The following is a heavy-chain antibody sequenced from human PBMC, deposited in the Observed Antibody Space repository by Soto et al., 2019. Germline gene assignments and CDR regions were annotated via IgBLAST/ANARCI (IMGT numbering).Heavy chain of an antibody. CDR1: GGSIRSYY. J-gene: IGHJ6*02. CDR2: FYHSGNS. Sequence: TSETLSLTCSVSGGSIRSYYLSWIRQSPEKGLEWIGYFYHSGNSNYNPSLKRRVTISVDTSKNQLSLSLRSVTAADTAVYFCARISSVDPYGYVNGGLDVWGQGTTVTVSS. D-gene: IGHD3-16*01. V-gene: IGHV4-59*01. CDR3: ARISSVDPYGYVNGGLDV.